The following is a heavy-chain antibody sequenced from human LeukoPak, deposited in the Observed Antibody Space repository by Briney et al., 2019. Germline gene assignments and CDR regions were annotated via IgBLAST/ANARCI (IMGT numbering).Heavy chain of an antibody. CDR3: ARTFFGYSYGYPAY. CDR2: INPNSGGT. J-gene: IGHJ4*02. V-gene: IGHV1-2*06. CDR1: GYTFTGYY. Sequence: ASVKVSCKASGYTFTGYYMHWVRQAPGQGLEWMGRINPNSGGTNYAQKFQGRVTMTRDTSISTAYMELSRLRSDDTAVYYCARTFFGYSYGYPAYWGQGTLVTVSS. D-gene: IGHD5-18*01.